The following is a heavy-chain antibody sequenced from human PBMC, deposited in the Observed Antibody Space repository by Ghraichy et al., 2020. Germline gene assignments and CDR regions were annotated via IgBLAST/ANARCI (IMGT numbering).Heavy chain of an antibody. J-gene: IGHJ5*02. D-gene: IGHD1-26*01. CDR2: IRDSGGST. V-gene: IGHV3-23*01. Sequence: GGSLRLSCAASGFTFSTFAMSWVRQAPGKGLEWVSGIRDSGGSTYYADSVKGRFTISRDNSKNTVSLQMDSLSADDTAVYYCAKITGSYRGGIDAWGQGALVTVSS. CDR3: AKITGSYRGGIDA. CDR1: GFTFSTFA.